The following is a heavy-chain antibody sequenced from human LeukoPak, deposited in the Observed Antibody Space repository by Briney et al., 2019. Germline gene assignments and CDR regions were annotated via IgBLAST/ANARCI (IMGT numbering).Heavy chain of an antibody. CDR3: ARDKVLLWFGEQTNYYYYGMDV. Sequence: SVKVSCKASGGTFSSYAISWVRQAPGQGLEWMRRIIPILGIANYAQKFQGRVTITADKSTSTAYMELSSLRSEDTAVYYCARDKVLLWFGEQTNYYYYGMDVWGQGTTVTVSS. V-gene: IGHV1-69*04. CDR1: GGTFSSYA. D-gene: IGHD3-10*01. J-gene: IGHJ6*02. CDR2: IIPILGIA.